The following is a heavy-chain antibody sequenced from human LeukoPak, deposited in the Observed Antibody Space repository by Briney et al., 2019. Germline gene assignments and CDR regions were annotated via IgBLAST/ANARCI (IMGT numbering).Heavy chain of an antibody. D-gene: IGHD3-22*01. Sequence: PGGSLRLSCAASGFTFSANSMSWVRPAPQKRLWRVSVIYSRGSPYYAGSVKGRFTISRDNSKNTLYLQMNSLRAEDTAVYYCARDLNYYDSSGYGHWGQGTLVTVSS. V-gene: IGHV3-53*01. CDR1: GFTFSANS. J-gene: IGHJ4*02. CDR3: ARDLNYYDSSGYGH. CDR2: IYSRGSP.